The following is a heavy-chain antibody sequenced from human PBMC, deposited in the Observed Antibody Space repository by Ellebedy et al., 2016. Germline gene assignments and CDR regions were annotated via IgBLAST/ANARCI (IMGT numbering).Heavy chain of an antibody. D-gene: IGHD1-26*01. CDR3: ARAPYSGSPCQDY. CDR2: INPDGTTT. Sequence: GESLKISXAASGFTFSSYWMHWVRQAPGKGLVWVSRINPDGTTTNYADSVWGRFTISRDNTRNTLYLQMNSLQADDTAVYYCARAPYSGSPCQDYWGQGTLVTVSS. J-gene: IGHJ4*02. V-gene: IGHV3-74*01. CDR1: GFTFSSYW.